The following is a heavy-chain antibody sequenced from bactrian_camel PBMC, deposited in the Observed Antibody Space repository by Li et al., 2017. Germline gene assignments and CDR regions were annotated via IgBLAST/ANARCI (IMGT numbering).Heavy chain of an antibody. CDR3: ATHGTYIEYNY. Sequence: QLVESGGALVQPGGSLRLSCAASGFTFSTYAMNWVRQAPGKGLEWVSSINSGSGPTYYAESVKGRFTISRDVAKNTLFLQMNSLKSEDTALYYCATHGTYIEYNYWGRGPRSPSP. CDR2: INSGSGPT. D-gene: IGHD6*01. J-gene: IGHJ4*01. CDR1: GFTFSTYA. V-gene: IGHV3S40*01.